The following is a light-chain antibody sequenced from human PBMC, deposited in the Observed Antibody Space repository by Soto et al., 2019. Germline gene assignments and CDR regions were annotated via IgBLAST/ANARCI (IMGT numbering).Light chain of an antibody. CDR1: SSDVGGYNY. Sequence: QSVLTQPPSASGSPGQSVTISCTGTSSDVGGYNYVSWYQQHPGKAPKLMIYEVSERPSGVPDRFSGSKSSNTASLTVSGLQAEDEADYYCATWHDSLSGWVFGGGTKLTLL. J-gene: IGLJ3*02. CDR2: EVS. V-gene: IGLV2-8*01. CDR3: ATWHDSLSGWV.